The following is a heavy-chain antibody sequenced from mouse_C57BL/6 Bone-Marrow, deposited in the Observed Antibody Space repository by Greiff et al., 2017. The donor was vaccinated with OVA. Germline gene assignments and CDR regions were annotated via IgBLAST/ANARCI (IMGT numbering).Heavy chain of an antibody. J-gene: IGHJ4*01. CDR1: GFTFSNYW. CDR3: TCPILSYAMDY. V-gene: IGHV6-3*01. Sequence: EVKLMESGGGLVQPGGSMKLSCVASGFTFSNYWMNWVRQSPEKGLEWVAQIRLKSDNYATHYAESVKGRFTISRDDSKSSVYLQMNNLRAEDTGIYYCTCPILSYAMDYWGQGTSVTVSS. CDR2: IRLKSDNYAT.